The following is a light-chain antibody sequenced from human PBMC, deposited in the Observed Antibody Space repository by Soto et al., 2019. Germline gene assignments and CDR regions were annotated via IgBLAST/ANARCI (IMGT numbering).Light chain of an antibody. J-gene: IGLJ1*01. Sequence: QPVLTQSPSASASLGASVKLTCTLSSGHSSYAIAWHQQQPEKGPRYLMKLNSDGSHSKGDGIPDRFSGSSSGAERYLTISRLQSDDEADYYCQTWGTGIQVFGTGTKVTVL. CDR2: LNSDGSH. V-gene: IGLV4-69*01. CDR1: SGHSSYA. CDR3: QTWGTGIQV.